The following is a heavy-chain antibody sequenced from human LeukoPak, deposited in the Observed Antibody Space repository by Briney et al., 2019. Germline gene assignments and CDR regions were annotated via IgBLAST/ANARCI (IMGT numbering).Heavy chain of an antibody. CDR2: FFHSGNT. CDR1: GYSISSGYY. J-gene: IGHJ6*03. Sequence: SETLSLTCTVSGYSISSGYYWGWIRQPPGKGLEWSGSFFHSGNTYYNPSLKSRVTISVDTSKNQFSLKVTSVTAADTAVYYCARVGFGEYYYYYYYMDVWGKGTTVTISS. V-gene: IGHV4-38-2*02. CDR3: ARVGFGEYYYYYYYMDV. D-gene: IGHD3-10*01.